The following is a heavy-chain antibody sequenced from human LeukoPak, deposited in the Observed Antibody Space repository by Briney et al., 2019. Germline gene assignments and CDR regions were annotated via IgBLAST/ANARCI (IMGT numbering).Heavy chain of an antibody. D-gene: IGHD4-11*01. J-gene: IGHJ3*02. CDR2: IYSGDST. Sequence: GGSLRLSCAASGFTVSNNYMSWVRQAPGKGLERVSVIYSGDSTYNADSVKGRFTISRDNSKNTLYLQMNSLRAEDTAVYYCARSVTTVGLGAFDIWGQGTMVTVSS. CDR1: GFTVSNNY. V-gene: IGHV3-53*01. CDR3: ARSVTTVGLGAFDI.